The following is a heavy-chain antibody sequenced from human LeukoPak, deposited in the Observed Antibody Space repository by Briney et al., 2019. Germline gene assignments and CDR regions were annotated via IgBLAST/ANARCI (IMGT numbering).Heavy chain of an antibody. V-gene: IGHV3-66*01. Sequence: GGSLRLSCAASGFTVSSNYMSWVRQAPGKGLEWVSVIYSGGSTYYADSVKGRITISRGNSKNTLYLQMNSLRAEDTAVYYCAREGTDFWSGSTIYYFDYWGQGTLVTVSS. J-gene: IGHJ4*02. CDR3: AREGTDFWSGSTIYYFDY. CDR2: IYSGGST. D-gene: IGHD3-3*01. CDR1: GFTVSSNY.